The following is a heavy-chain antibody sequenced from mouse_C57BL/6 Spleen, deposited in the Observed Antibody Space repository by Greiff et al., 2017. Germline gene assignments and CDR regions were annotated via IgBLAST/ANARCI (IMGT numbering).Heavy chain of an antibody. CDR2: IDPSDSYT. J-gene: IGHJ2*01. Sequence: QVQLQQSGAELVKPGASVKLSCKASGYTFTSYWMQWVKQRPGQGLEWIGEIDPSDSYTNYNQKFKGKATLTVDTSSSTAYMQLISLTSEDSAVYYYARWHYGRYFDYWGQGTTLTVSS. D-gene: IGHD1-1*01. CDR3: ARWHYGRYFDY. V-gene: IGHV1-50*01. CDR1: GYTFTSYW.